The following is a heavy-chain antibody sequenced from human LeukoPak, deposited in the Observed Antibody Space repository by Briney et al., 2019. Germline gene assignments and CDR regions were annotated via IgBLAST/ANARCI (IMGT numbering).Heavy chain of an antibody. D-gene: IGHD3-16*02. J-gene: IGHJ4*02. Sequence: SETLSLTCAVYGGSFSGYYWSWIRQPAGKGLEWIGRIYTSGSTNYNPSLKSRVTISVDTSKNQFSLKLSSVTAADTAVYYCARRGDYVWGSYRYNLDYWGQGTLVTVSS. V-gene: IGHV4-59*10. CDR3: ARRGDYVWGSYRYNLDY. CDR2: IYTSGST. CDR1: GGSFSGYY.